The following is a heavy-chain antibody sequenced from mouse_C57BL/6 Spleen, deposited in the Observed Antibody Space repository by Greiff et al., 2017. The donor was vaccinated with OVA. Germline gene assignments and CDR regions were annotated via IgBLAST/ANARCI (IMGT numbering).Heavy chain of an antibody. V-gene: IGHV1-52*01. Sequence: QVQLQQPGAELVRPGSSVKLSCKASGYTFTSYWMHWVKQRPIQGLEWIGNIDPSDSETHYNPKFKDKATLTVDKSSSTDYMQLSSLASEDSAVYSCARRENWDRNWYFEVWGTGTTVTVSS. J-gene: IGHJ1*03. CDR2: IDPSDSET. CDR3: ARRENWDRNWYFEV. CDR1: GYTFTSYW. D-gene: IGHD4-1*01.